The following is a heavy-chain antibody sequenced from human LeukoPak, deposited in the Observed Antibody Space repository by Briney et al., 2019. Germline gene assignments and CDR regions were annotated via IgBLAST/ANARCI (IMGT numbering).Heavy chain of an antibody. J-gene: IGHJ4*02. CDR1: GFTFSSYG. Sequence: GGSLRLSCAASGFTFSSYGMNWVRQALGKGLEWVSYISTSSSIIYYADSVKGRFTISRDIAKSSLYLQMTSLRDDDTAVYYCARGGYIDYWGQGTLVTVSS. V-gene: IGHV3-48*02. D-gene: IGHD5-12*01. CDR2: ISTSSSII. CDR3: ARGGYIDY.